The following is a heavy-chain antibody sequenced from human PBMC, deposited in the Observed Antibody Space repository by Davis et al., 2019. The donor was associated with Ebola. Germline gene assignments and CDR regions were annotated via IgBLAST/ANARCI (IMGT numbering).Heavy chain of an antibody. CDR3: ARNGDYISA. D-gene: IGHD4-17*01. V-gene: IGHV3-7*01. CDR1: GGSISSSSYY. J-gene: IGHJ5*02. Sequence: ETLSLTCTVSGGSISSSSYYWGWIRQPPGKGLEWVANIKKDASEKYYVDSVKGRFTISRDNAKNSLYLQMNNLRPEDTAVYYCARNGDYISAWGQGTLVTVSS. CDR2: IKKDASEK.